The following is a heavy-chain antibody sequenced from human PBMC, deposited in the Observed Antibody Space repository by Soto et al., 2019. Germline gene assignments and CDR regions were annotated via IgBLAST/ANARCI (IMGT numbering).Heavy chain of an antibody. CDR2: ISGSGGST. CDR3: AKCASEAYGSCHY. V-gene: IGHV3-23*01. D-gene: IGHD2-15*01. Sequence: PGGSLRLSCAASGFTFSNYAMTWVRQAPGKGLEWVSAISGSGGSTYYADSVKGRFTVSRDNSKDTLHLQMSSLTAEDTAVYYCAKCASEAYGSCHYWGQGTLVTVSS. J-gene: IGHJ4*02. CDR1: GFTFSNYA.